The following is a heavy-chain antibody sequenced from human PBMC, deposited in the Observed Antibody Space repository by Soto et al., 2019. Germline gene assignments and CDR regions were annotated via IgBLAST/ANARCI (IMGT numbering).Heavy chain of an antibody. D-gene: IGHD2-8*01. V-gene: IGHV4-31*03. CDR1: GGSISSGGYY. Sequence: PSQTLSLTCTVSGGSISSGGYYWSWIRQHPGKGLEWIGYIYYSGGTYYNPSLKSRVTISVDTSKNQFSLKLSSVTAADTAVYYCARGMRGWFDHWGQGTLVTVSS. CDR3: ARGMRGWFDH. J-gene: IGHJ5*02. CDR2: IYYSGGT.